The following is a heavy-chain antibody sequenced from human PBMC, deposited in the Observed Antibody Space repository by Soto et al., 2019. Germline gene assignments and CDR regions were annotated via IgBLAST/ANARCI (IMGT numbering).Heavy chain of an antibody. D-gene: IGHD6-19*01. Sequence: PSQTLSLTCAISGDSVSGNSAAWNWIRQSPSRGLEWLGRTYYRSRWYNDYAVSVKSRITVTPDTSKNQFSLHLNSVTPEDTAVYYCARTNYPENTSGVEYLHNWGQGTLVTVSS. CDR3: ARTNYPENTSGVEYLHN. CDR1: GDSVSGNSAA. J-gene: IGHJ1*01. V-gene: IGHV6-1*01. CDR2: TYYRSRWYN.